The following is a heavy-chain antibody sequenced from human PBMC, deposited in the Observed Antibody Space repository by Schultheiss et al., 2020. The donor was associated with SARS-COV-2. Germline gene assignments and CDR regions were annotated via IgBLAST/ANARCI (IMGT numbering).Heavy chain of an antibody. J-gene: IGHJ4*02. Sequence: GGSLRLSCAASGFTFSSYAMHWVRQAPGKGLEWVSAISSSGGSTYYADSVKGRFTISRDNSRDTLYLQMNSLRAEDTAVYYCAKGYYYDSSGYTYYWGQGTLVTVSS. CDR3: AKGYYYDSSGYTYY. D-gene: IGHD3-22*01. CDR2: ISSSGGST. V-gene: IGHV3-23*01. CDR1: GFTFSSYA.